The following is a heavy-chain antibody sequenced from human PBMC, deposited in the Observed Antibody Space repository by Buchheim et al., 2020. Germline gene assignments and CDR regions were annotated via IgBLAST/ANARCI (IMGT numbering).Heavy chain of an antibody. CDR3: ARDQIAARLWFDP. Sequence: QVQLQESGPGLVKPSETLSLTCTVSGGSISSYYWSWIRQPPGKGLEWIGEINHSGSTNYNPSLKSRVTISVDTSKNQFSLKLSPVTAADTAVYYCARDQIAARLWFDPWGQGTL. CDR1: GGSISSYY. V-gene: IGHV4-59*12. CDR2: INHSGST. D-gene: IGHD6-6*01. J-gene: IGHJ5*02.